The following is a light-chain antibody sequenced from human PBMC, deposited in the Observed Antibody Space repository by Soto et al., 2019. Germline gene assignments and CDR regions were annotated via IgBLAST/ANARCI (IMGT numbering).Light chain of an antibody. CDR2: VNSDGSH. Sequence: QPVLTQSPSASASLGASVKVTCTLSSGHSTYAIAWHQQQPEKGPRYLMNVNSDGSHTKGDGIPDRFSGSSSGAERYLTISSLQSADEADYYCQTWGSDTVVFGGGTKLTVL. CDR1: SGHSTYA. CDR3: QTWGSDTVV. J-gene: IGLJ2*01. V-gene: IGLV4-69*01.